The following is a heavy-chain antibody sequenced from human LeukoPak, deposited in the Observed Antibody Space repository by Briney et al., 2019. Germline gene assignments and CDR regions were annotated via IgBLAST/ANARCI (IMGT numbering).Heavy chain of an antibody. D-gene: IGHD4-11*01. Sequence: SQTLSLTCAISGDSVSSNSAAWNWIRQSPSRGLEWLGRTYYRSKWYNDYAVSVKSRITINPDTSKNQFSLQLNSVTPGDTAVYYCARDELLAVEDKREYSNCYAFDIWGQGTMVTVSS. J-gene: IGHJ3*02. CDR1: GDSVSSNSAA. V-gene: IGHV6-1*01. CDR2: TYYRSKWYN. CDR3: ARDELLAVEDKREYSNCYAFDI.